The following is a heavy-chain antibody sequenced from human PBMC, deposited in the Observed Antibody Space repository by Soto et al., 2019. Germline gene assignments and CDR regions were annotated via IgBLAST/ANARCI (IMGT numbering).Heavy chain of an antibody. D-gene: IGHD3-3*01. CDR1: GFTFSSYA. Sequence: GGSLRLSCAASGFTFSSYAMSWVRQAPGKGLEWVSAISGSGGSTYYADSVKGRFTISRDNSTSTAYMELSSLRSEDTAVYYCARDLPLRFPLYNWFDPWGQGTLVTVSS. J-gene: IGHJ5*02. V-gene: IGHV3-23*01. CDR2: ISGSGGST. CDR3: ARDLPLRFPLYNWFDP.